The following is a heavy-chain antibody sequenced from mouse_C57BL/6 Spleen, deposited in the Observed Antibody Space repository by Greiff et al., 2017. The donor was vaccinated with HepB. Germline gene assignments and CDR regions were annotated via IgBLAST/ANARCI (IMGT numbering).Heavy chain of an antibody. J-gene: IGHJ1*03. V-gene: IGHV1-69*01. CDR2: IDPSDSYT. Sequence: VKLQQPGAELVMPGASVKLSCKASGYTFTSYWMHWVKQRPGQGLEWIGEIDPSDSYTNYNQKFKGKSTLTVDKSSSTAYMQLSSLTSEDSAVYYCVGHYGSSYGYFDVWGTGTTVTVSS. CDR1: GYTFTSYW. D-gene: IGHD1-1*01. CDR3: VGHYGSSYGYFDV.